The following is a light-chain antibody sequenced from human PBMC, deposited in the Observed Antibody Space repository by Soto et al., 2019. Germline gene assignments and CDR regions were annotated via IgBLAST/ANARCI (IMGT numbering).Light chain of an antibody. CDR2: TGS. V-gene: IGKV1-12*01. Sequence: DIQMTQSPSYVSASVGARVTITCRASQGIKNWLAWYQQKPGKAPNLLIYTGSSLQSGVPSRFSGSGSGTDCTLTINSLQPEDVATYYCQQAASFPITLGQGTRLEIK. CDR3: QQAASFPIT. CDR1: QGIKNW. J-gene: IGKJ5*01.